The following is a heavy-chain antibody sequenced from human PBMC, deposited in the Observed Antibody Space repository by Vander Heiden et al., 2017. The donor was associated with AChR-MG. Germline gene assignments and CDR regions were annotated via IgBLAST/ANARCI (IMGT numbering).Heavy chain of an antibody. V-gene: IGHV3-23*01. Sequence: EVQLLESGGGLVQPGGSLRLPCAAPGFTCSSYAMSWVRQAPGKGLEWVSAISGSGGSTYYADSVKGRFTISRDNSKNTLYLQMNSLRAEDTAVYYCAKAIAEKYYFDYWGQGTLVTVSS. CDR1: GFTCSSYA. J-gene: IGHJ4*02. CDR2: ISGSGGST. CDR3: AKAIAEKYYFDY. D-gene: IGHD6-13*01.